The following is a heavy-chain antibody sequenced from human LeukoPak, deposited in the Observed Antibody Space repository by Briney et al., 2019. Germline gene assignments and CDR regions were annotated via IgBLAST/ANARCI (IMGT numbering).Heavy chain of an antibody. V-gene: IGHV4-30-4*01. Sequence: SETLSLTCTVSGGSISSGDYYWSRIRQPPGKGLEWIGYIYYSGSTYYNPSLKSRVTISVDTSKNQFSLKLSSVTAADTAVYYCARDLVNWYFDLWGRGTLVTVSS. CDR2: IYYSGST. J-gene: IGHJ2*01. CDR1: GGSISSGDYY. CDR3: ARDLVNWYFDL.